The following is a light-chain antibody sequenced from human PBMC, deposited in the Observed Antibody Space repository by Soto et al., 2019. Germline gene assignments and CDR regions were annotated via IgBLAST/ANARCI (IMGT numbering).Light chain of an antibody. V-gene: IGKV1-5*01. CDR1: QHINTW. CDR3: QQYNSFAWT. CDR2: DAY. J-gene: IGKJ1*01. Sequence: GDSVTISCRASQHINTWLAWYHQKPGMAPKLLISDAYTLESGVPSRFSGSGSGPEFTLTISSLQPDDFGTYYCQQYNSFAWTFGQGTKVEI.